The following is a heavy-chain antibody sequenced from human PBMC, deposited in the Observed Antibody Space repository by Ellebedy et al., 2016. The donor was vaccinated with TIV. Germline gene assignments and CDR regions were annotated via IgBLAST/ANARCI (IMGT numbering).Heavy chain of an antibody. CDR1: GGSISSSNYY. V-gene: IGHV4-39*01. J-gene: IGHJ3*02. CDR2: IYYSGST. D-gene: IGHD1-7*01. Sequence: SETLSLTXTVSGGSISSSNYYWGWIRQPPGKGLEWIGSIYYSGSTYYNPSLKSRVTISVDTSKNHFSLKLSSVTAADAAVYYCARGWNYPYAFEIWGQGTRVTVFS. CDR3: ARGWNYPYAFEI.